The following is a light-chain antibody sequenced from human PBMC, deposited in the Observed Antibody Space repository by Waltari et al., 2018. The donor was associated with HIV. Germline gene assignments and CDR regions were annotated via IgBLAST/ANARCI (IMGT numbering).Light chain of an antibody. CDR1: QSVTSNY. CDR2: AAS. J-gene: IGKJ4*01. V-gene: IGKV3-20*01. Sequence: IVLTQSPGTLSLSPGERATLPCRASQSVTSNYLAWYQQKPGQAPRLLIFAASSRATGIPDRISGSGSGTDFSLTISRLEPEDFAVYYCQQYDSSPLTFGGGTKVEIK. CDR3: QQYDSSPLT.